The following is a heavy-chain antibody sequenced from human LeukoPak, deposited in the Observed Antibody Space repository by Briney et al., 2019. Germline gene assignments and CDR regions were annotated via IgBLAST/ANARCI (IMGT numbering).Heavy chain of an antibody. CDR2: IYSGGSS. Sequence: GGSLRLSCAASGFTVSSNYMSWVRQAPGKGLEWVSVIYSGGSSYYADSVKGRFTISRDNSKNTLYLQMNSLRAEDTAVYYCARVFDFWSYYFDYWGQGTLVTVSP. V-gene: IGHV3-66*01. CDR3: ARVFDFWSYYFDY. D-gene: IGHD3-3*01. J-gene: IGHJ4*02. CDR1: GFTVSSNY.